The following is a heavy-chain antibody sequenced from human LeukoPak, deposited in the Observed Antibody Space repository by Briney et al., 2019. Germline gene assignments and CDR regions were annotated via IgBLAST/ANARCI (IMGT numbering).Heavy chain of an antibody. CDR2: IYTAGDT. CDR1: GFTVSSYY. V-gene: IGHV3-66*02. Sequence: TGGSLRLSCAVSGFTVSSYYMGWVRQAPGKGLEWVSVIYTAGDTYHADSAKGRFTVSRDNSKNTMYLQMNSLRAENTAVYYCVRDCDDSSGYCPLWGQGTLVTVSS. J-gene: IGHJ4*02. CDR3: VRDCDDSSGYCPL. D-gene: IGHD3-22*01.